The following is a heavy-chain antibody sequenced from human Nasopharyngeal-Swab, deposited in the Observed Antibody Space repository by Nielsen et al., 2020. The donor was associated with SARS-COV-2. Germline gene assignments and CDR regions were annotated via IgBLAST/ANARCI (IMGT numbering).Heavy chain of an antibody. CDR2: MNPNSGNT. Sequence: WVRQAPGQGLEWMGWMNPNSGNTGYAQKFQGRVTVTSDRSRSTAYIDLSRLRSDDTAVYYCARDYYDNYDSDYWGQGTLVTVSS. CDR3: ARDYYDNYDSDY. J-gene: IGHJ4*02. D-gene: IGHD3-22*01. V-gene: IGHV1-2*02.